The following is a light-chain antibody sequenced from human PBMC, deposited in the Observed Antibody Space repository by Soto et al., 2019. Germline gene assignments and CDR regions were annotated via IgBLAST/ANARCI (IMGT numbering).Light chain of an antibody. CDR2: EVS. CDR1: SSDVGAYNF. Sequence: QSVLTQPASVSGSPGQSITISCTGTSSDVGAYNFVSWYQQHPGKAPKLMIYEVSNRPSGVSNRFSGSKSVNTASLTISGLQAEDEADYYCSSYTSSSTLVIFGGGTKLTVL. J-gene: IGLJ2*01. V-gene: IGLV2-14*01. CDR3: SSYTSSSTLVI.